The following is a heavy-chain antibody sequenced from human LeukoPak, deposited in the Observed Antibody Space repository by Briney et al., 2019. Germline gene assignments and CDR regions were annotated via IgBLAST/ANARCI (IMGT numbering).Heavy chain of an antibody. J-gene: IGHJ4*02. D-gene: IGHD3-22*01. CDR2: IYDTGNT. CDR1: GGSISSYY. CDR3: ARATPWLLPGY. V-gene: IGHV4-59*01. Sequence: SSETLSLTCTVSGGSISSYYWSWVRQPPGKGLEWIGHIYDTGNTNYNPSLESRVTISVDTSKNQFSLRLTSVTAADTAVYFCARATPWLLPGYWGQGTLVTVSS.